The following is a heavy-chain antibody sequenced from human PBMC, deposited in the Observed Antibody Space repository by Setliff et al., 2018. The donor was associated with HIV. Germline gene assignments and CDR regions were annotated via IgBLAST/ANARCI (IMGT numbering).Heavy chain of an antibody. CDR3: ARQVGNKVLFDS. CDR2: IYYSGST. Sequence: SETLSLTCTVSGDSISSYYWSWIRQPPGKGLEWIGYIYYSGSTNYNPSLKSRVTISVDTSKNLLSLKLSSVTAADTAVYYCARQVGNKVLFDSWGQGTLVTVSS. CDR1: GDSISSYY. D-gene: IGHD7-27*01. J-gene: IGHJ4*02. V-gene: IGHV4-59*01.